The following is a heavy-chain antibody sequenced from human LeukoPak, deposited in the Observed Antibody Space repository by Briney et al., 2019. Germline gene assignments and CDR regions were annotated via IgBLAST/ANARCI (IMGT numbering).Heavy chain of an antibody. CDR1: GFNFDDYA. V-gene: IGHV3-9*01. CDR2: ISWNGNSI. CDR3: AKDILSRGWYYFDY. Sequence: PGRSLRLSCAASGFNFDDYAMHWVRQAPGKGLEWVSGISWNGNSIDYADSVKGRFTISRDNAKKSLYLQMNSLRPEDTALYYCAKDILSRGWYYFDYWGQGTLVTVSS. D-gene: IGHD6-19*01. J-gene: IGHJ4*02.